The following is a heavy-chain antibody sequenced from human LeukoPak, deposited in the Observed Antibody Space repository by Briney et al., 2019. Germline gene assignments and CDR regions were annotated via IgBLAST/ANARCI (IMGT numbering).Heavy chain of an antibody. CDR3: ARVSGPGMNEYFHL. CDR2: INNDGSTT. D-gene: IGHD3-10*01. Sequence: GGSLRLSCAASGFTFSEAWMHWVRQAPGKGLVWVSRINNDGSTTRYADSVKGRFTISRDNAKNTRYLQMNSLRAEDTAVYYCARVSGPGMNEYFHLWGQGTLVTVSS. V-gene: IGHV3-74*01. J-gene: IGHJ1*01. CDR1: GFTFSEAW.